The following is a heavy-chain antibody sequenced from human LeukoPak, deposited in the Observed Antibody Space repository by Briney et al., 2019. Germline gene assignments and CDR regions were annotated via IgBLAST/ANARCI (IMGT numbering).Heavy chain of an antibody. CDR1: GFTFSSYG. D-gene: IGHD6-13*01. CDR3: ARSPIRTIAAAGLDY. V-gene: IGHV3-33*01. CDR2: IRYDGSNK. J-gene: IGHJ4*02. Sequence: GRSLRLSCAASGFTFSSYGKHWVRQAPGQGLEWVAVIRYDGSNKYYADSVKGRFTISRDNSKNTLYLQMNGLRAEDTAVYYCARSPIRTIAAAGLDYWGQGALVTVSS.